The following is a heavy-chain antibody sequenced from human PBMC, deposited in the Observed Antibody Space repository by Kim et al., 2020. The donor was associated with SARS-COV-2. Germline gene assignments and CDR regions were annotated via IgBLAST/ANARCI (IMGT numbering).Heavy chain of an antibody. CDR3: AEDVSSWYGWYFDL. CDR2: ISSDGSDI. CDR1: GFSFSSYG. J-gene: IGHJ2*01. Sequence: GGSLRLSCAASGFSFSSYGMNWVRQAPGKGLEWVAVISSDGSDIFYADSVKGRFTISRDNSKNTLFLQMNSLRAEDTAVYYCAEDVSSWYGWYFDLWGQGTLVTVSS. D-gene: IGHD6-13*01. V-gene: IGHV3-30*18.